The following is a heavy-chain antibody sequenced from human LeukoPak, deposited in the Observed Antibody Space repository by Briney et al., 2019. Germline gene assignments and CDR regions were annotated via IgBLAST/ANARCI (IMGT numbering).Heavy chain of an antibody. J-gene: IGHJ5*02. Sequence: SETLSLTCTVSGGSISSGSYCWSWIRQPAGKGLEWIGHIYTSGNTNYNPSLKSRVTISVDTSKNQFSLKLSSVTAADTAVYYCARVFSSSSRPGWFDPWGQGTLVTVSS. D-gene: IGHD6-6*01. CDR1: GGSISSGSYC. CDR2: IYTSGNT. CDR3: ARVFSSSSRPGWFDP. V-gene: IGHV4-61*09.